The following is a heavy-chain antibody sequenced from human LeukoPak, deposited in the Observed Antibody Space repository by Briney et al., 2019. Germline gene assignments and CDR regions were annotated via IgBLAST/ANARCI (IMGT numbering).Heavy chain of an antibody. CDR2: INPNSGGT. CDR1: GYTFTGYY. J-gene: IGHJ6*02. CDR3: ARVRVATSHYYYGMDV. Sequence: GASVKVSCKASGYTFTGYYMHWVRQAPGQGLEWMGWINPNSGGTNYAQKFQGRVTMTRDTSISTAYMELSGLRSDDTAVYYCARVRVATSHYYYGMDVWGQGTTVTVSS. D-gene: IGHD5-12*01. V-gene: IGHV1-2*02.